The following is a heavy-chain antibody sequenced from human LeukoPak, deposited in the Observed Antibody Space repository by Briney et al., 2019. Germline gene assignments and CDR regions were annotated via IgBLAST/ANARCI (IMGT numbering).Heavy chain of an antibody. CDR1: GYTFSNFG. J-gene: IGHJ4*02. V-gene: IGHV1-18*01. Sequence: ASVKVSCKASGYTFSNFGFSWVRQAPGQGLEWIGWISAYSGNTNYPQKVRGRITMTTDTSTSTAYMELRSLRSDDTAMYYCARHSGSELFFDYWGQGTQVTVSS. D-gene: IGHD1-26*01. CDR2: ISAYSGNT. CDR3: ARHSGSELFFDY.